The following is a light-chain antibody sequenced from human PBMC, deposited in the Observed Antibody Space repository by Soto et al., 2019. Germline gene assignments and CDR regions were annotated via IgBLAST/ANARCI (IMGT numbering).Light chain of an antibody. CDR2: NNN. Sequence: QSVLTQPPSASGTPGQKVTISCSGSSSNIGPNAVNWYQLLPGTAPKLLLYNNNQRPSGVSDRFSGSKSGTSASLAISGLQSDDEADYHCAAWDDSLNGLVFGTGTKLTVL. J-gene: IGLJ1*01. CDR1: SSNIGPNA. CDR3: AAWDDSLNGLV. V-gene: IGLV1-44*01.